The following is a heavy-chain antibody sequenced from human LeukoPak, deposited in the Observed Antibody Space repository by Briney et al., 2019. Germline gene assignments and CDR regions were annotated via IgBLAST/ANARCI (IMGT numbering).Heavy chain of an antibody. D-gene: IGHD1-1*01. CDR1: GGSISSGDYY. J-gene: IGHJ4*02. Sequence: SQTLSLTCPFSGGSISSGDYYWSWIRQPPGKGLEWIGYIYYSGSTYYNPSLKSRVTISVDTSKNQFSLKLSSVTAADTAVYYCARVKLERRPFDYWGQGTLVTVSS. CDR2: IYYSGST. CDR3: ARVKLERRPFDY. V-gene: IGHV4-30-4*01.